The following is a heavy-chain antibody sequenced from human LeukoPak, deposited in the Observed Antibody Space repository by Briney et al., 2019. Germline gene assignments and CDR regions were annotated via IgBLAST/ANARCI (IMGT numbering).Heavy chain of an antibody. CDR1: GYTFTSYD. D-gene: IGHD3-22*01. CDR2: MNPDSGNT. J-gene: IGHJ5*02. V-gene: IGHV1-8*01. CDR3: ARVKTVRGEVVSNWFDP. Sequence: ASVKVSCKASGYTFTSYDINWVRQATGQGLEWMGWMNPDSGNTGYAQKFQGRVTMTKNTSISTAYMELSSLRSEDTAFYYCARVKTVRGEVVSNWFDPWGQGTLVTVSS.